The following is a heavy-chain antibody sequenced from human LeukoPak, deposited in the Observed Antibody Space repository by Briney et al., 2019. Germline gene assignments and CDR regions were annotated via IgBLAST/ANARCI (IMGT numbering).Heavy chain of an antibody. D-gene: IGHD5-12*01. CDR3: ARDQEDIVATIRAWSFDY. J-gene: IGHJ4*02. CDR2: INPNSGGT. CDR1: GYTFNRYY. V-gene: IGHV1-2*02. Sequence: ASVKVSCKASGYTFNRYYMHWVRQAPGHGLEWMGWINPNSGGTNYAQKFQGRVTMTRDTSISTAYMELSRLRSDDTAVYYCARDQEDIVATIRAWSFDYWGQGTLVTVSS.